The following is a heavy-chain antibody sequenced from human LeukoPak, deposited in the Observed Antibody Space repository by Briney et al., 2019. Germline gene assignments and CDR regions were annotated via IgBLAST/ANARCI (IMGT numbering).Heavy chain of an antibody. D-gene: IGHD6-13*01. J-gene: IGHJ4*02. CDR1: RYSITVYF. CDR3: ARRDISRGFDY. CDR2: ISPNTGDT. V-gene: IGHV1-2*02. Sequence: ASVKVSFKSTRYSITVYFIHWVWLAPGQGLEWMGWISPNTGDTTYAPRFQGRVTMTRDTSISTASMDLSRLTSDDTAGYYCARRDISRGFDYWGQGTLATVSS.